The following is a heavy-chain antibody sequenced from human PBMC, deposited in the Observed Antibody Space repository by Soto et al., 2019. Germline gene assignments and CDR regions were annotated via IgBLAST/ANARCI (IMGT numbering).Heavy chain of an antibody. CDR1: GATFSSYA. CDR3: ARDAGRHSRGLEY. CDR2: IIPIFGTA. Sequence: QVQLVQSGPEVKKPASSVKVSCKASGATFSSYAINWVRQAPGQGLEWMGEIIPIFGTANYAQKFQGRVTITADESARRADLELSSLRSEDTARYYGARDAGRHSRGLEYWGSGTLVTGSS. V-gene: IGHV1-69*01. D-gene: IGHD6-13*01. J-gene: IGHJ4*02.